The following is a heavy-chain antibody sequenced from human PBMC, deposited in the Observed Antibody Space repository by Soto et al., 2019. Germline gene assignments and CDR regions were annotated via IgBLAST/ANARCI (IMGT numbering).Heavy chain of an antibody. V-gene: IGHV3-30*14. Sequence: QVHLVESGGGVVPPGRSLRLSCAASGFTFSDYVIHWVRQAAGKGLEWVASMTYDGATEYYADSVKGRFTMSRDNSKTTVSLQMNSLRPEDTAVYYCARVRLGIAVNDALDVWGQGTTVTVSS. D-gene: IGHD6-19*01. CDR2: MTYDGATE. CDR3: ARVRLGIAVNDALDV. J-gene: IGHJ3*01. CDR1: GFTFSDYV.